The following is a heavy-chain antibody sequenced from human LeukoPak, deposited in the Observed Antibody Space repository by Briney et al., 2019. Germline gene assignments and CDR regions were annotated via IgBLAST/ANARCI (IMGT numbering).Heavy chain of an antibody. Sequence: GGSLRLSCAASGLTFSSYDMHWVRQATGKGMEWVSAIGTAGDTYYPGSVKGRSTISRENAKNSLYLQMNSLRAGDTAVYYCARGYYYYGMDVWGQGTTVTVSS. CDR1: GLTFSSYD. CDR3: ARGYYYYGMDV. CDR2: IGTAGDT. V-gene: IGHV3-13*01. J-gene: IGHJ6*02.